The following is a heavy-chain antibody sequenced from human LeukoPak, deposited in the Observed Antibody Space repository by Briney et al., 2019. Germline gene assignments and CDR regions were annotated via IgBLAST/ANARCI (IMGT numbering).Heavy chain of an antibody. CDR1: GFTFSSSA. Sequence: PGGSLRLSCAASGFTFSSSAMSWVRQAPGKGLEWVSAISGSGGSTYYADSVKGRFTISRDNSKNTLYLQMNSLRAEDTAVYYCAKDIYDYVWGSYHLWGQGTLVTVSS. D-gene: IGHD3-16*02. CDR3: AKDIYDYVWGSYHL. J-gene: IGHJ5*02. CDR2: ISGSGGST. V-gene: IGHV3-23*01.